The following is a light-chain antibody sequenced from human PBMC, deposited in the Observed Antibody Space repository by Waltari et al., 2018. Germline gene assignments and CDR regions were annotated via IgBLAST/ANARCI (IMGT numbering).Light chain of an antibody. Sequence: DIVMTQSPDSLAVSLGERATLHCKSSQSVSYSSNNHNYLAWYQQKPGQPPKLLMYWASTRESGVPDRFIGGGSGTDFTLTISSLQAEDAAVYYCQQYFATPQTFGQGTKVEVK. CDR3: QQYFATPQT. CDR2: WAS. J-gene: IGKJ1*01. V-gene: IGKV4-1*01. CDR1: QSVSYSSNNHNY.